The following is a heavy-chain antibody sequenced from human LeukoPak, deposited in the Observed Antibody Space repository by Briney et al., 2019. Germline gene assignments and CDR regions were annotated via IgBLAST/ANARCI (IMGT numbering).Heavy chain of an antibody. J-gene: IGHJ3*02. CDR3: ARLNITSAGRAFDI. V-gene: IGHV3-21*01. CDR1: GFTFSTYT. D-gene: IGHD6-13*01. Sequence: PGGSLRLSCAPSGFTFSTYTFYWVRQAPGKGLESVSSISSTTSYIFYADSVKGRFTISRDSAKNSLFLQMNSLRAEDTGIYYCARLNITSAGRAFDIWGQGTMVTVSS. CDR2: ISSTTSYI.